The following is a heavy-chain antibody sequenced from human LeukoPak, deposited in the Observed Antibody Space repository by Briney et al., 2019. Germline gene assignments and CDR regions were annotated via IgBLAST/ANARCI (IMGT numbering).Heavy chain of an antibody. D-gene: IGHD3-10*01. CDR1: GGSISSSSYY. CDR2: ISYSGSS. J-gene: IGHJ2*01. CDR3: ARDSPMVRGLIGYFDL. Sequence: SETLSLTCSVSGGSISSSSYYWSWIRQPPGKGLEWIGYISYSGSSNYNPSLKSRVTISVDTSKNQFSLNLSSVTAADTAKYYCARDSPMVRGLIGYFDLWGRGTLVTVSS. V-gene: IGHV4-61*01.